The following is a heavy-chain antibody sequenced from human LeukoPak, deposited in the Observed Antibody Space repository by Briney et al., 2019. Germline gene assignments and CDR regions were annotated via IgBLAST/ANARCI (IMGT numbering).Heavy chain of an antibody. CDR1: GFTFDGYA. Sequence: GRSLRLSCAASGFTFDGYAMHWVRQAPGKGLEWVSGIDRNSGRVDYGDSVKGRFTTSKDIASNSLYLQMNSLKTEDTALYYCTKDLKPGGADVWGQGTTVTVSS. V-gene: IGHV3-9*01. J-gene: IGHJ6*02. D-gene: IGHD3-10*01. CDR3: TKDLKPGGADV. CDR2: IDRNSGRV.